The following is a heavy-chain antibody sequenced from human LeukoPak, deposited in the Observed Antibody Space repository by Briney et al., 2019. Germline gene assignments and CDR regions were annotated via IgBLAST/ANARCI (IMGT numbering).Heavy chain of an antibody. V-gene: IGHV1-46*01. Sequence: GASVKVSCKASGYTFTNYYIHWVRQAPGQGLEWMGLITPSGGSTIYAQKFQGRVSMTRDTSTTTVYMDLSSLTSEDTAVYYCARDSQLHQLGNLDYWGQGTLVTVSS. J-gene: IGHJ4*02. D-gene: IGHD6-13*01. CDR3: ARDSQLHQLGNLDY. CDR1: GYTFTNYY. CDR2: ITPSGGST.